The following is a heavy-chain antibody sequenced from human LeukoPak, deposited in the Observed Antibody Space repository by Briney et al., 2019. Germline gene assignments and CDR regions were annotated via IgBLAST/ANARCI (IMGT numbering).Heavy chain of an antibody. V-gene: IGHV3-30*04. J-gene: IGHJ5*02. CDR3: ARALTIAIVVVTATWFDP. Sequence: GRSLRLSCAASGFTFSSYAMHWVRQAPGKGLEWVAVISYDGSNKYYADSVKGRFTISRDNSKNTLYLQMNSLRAEDTAVYYCARALTIAIVVVTATWFDPWGQGTLVTVSS. CDR2: ISYDGSNK. CDR1: GFTFSSYA. D-gene: IGHD2-21*02.